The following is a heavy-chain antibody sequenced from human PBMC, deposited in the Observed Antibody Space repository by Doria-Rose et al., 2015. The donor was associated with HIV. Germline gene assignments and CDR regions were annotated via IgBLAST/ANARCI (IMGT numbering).Heavy chain of an antibody. Sequence: QVQLVQSGAEVKKPGSSVKVSCKASGGTFSSYAISWVRQAPGQGLEWMGGIIPIFGTANYAQKFQGRVTITADESTSTSYMELSSLRSEDSAVYYCARDKDTSGDYPFDYWGQGTLVTVSS. V-gene: IGHV1-69*12. CDR3: ARDKDTSGDYPFDY. CDR2: IIPIFGTA. J-gene: IGHJ4*02. CDR1: GGTFSSYA. D-gene: IGHD3-22*01.